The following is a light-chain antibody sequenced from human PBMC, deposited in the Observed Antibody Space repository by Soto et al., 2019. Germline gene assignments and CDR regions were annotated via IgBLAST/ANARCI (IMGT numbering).Light chain of an antibody. V-gene: IGKV1-5*01. Sequence: DIQMTQSPSTLSASVGDRVTITFRASQSISSWLAWYQQKPGKAPKLLIYDASSLESGVPSRFSGSGSGTEFTLTISSLQPDDFATYYCQQYNSYSHTFGQGTKVDNK. J-gene: IGKJ1*01. CDR2: DAS. CDR1: QSISSW. CDR3: QQYNSYSHT.